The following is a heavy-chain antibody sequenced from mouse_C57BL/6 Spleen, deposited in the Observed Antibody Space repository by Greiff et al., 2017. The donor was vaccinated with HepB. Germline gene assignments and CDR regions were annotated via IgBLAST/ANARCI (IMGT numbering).Heavy chain of an antibody. CDR1: GYTFTSYW. V-gene: IGHV1-55*01. CDR3: ARGITTVVATEYFDV. CDR2: IYPGSGST. D-gene: IGHD1-1*01. J-gene: IGHJ1*03. Sequence: QVQLKESGAELVKPGASVKMSCKASGYTFTSYWITWVKQRPGQGLEWIGDIYPGSGSTNYNEKFKSKATLTVDTSSSTAYMQLSSLTSEDSAVYYCARGITTVVATEYFDVWGTGTTVTVSS.